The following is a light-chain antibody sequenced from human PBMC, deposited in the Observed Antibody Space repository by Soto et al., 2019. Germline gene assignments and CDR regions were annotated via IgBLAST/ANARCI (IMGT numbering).Light chain of an antibody. CDR3: HQRSDWPPIT. Sequence: EIVLTQSPSTLSLSPGERATLSCGASQSVSSNSLAWYQQKPGLAPRVLIYDTSSRATGIPDRFSGSGSGTDFTLTISRLEPEDFAVYYCHQRSDWPPITFGQGTRLEI. V-gene: IGKV3D-20*02. CDR2: DTS. CDR1: QSVSSNS. J-gene: IGKJ5*01.